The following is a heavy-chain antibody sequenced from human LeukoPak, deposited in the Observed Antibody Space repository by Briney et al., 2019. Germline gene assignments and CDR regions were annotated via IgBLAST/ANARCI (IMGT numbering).Heavy chain of an antibody. CDR1: GNTLTKLS. V-gene: IGHV1-24*01. Sequence: ASMKVSCKVSGNTLTKLSMHWVRQAPGKGLEWMGGFDPEDYETIYAQKFQGRVTMTEDTSTDTAYMELSNLRSEDTAVYYCATRGAMVRGVISQNWFDPWGQGTLVTVSS. D-gene: IGHD3-10*01. J-gene: IGHJ5*02. CDR3: ATRGAMVRGVISQNWFDP. CDR2: FDPEDYET.